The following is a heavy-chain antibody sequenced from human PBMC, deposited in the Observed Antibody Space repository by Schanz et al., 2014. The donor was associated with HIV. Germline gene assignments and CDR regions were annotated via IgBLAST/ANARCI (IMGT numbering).Heavy chain of an antibody. V-gene: IGHV3-30*18. D-gene: IGHD6-13*01. Sequence: QVQLVESGGGVVQPGRSLRLSCAGSGLTFSSYGMHWVRQAPGKGLEWVAVISYDGSNKYYADSVKGRFTISRDNSKKTLYLQMKSLRPEDTAVYYCAKVGRIYSTTWIDHWGQGTLVTVSS. CDR1: GLTFSSYG. CDR3: AKVGRIYSTTWIDH. CDR2: ISYDGSNK. J-gene: IGHJ4*02.